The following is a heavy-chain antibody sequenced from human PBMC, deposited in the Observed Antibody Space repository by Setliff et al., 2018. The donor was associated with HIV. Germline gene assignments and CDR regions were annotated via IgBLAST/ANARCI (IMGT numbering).Heavy chain of an antibody. CDR1: GYTFTNFY. Sequence: ASVKVSCKASGYTFTNFYMHWVRQAPGQGLEWMGIINPGGGNTRYAQRFQGRVSMTRDTSTSTVYMELNSLRAEDTAVYYCARDYYDSSGYYLLDAFDIWGQGTMVTVS. J-gene: IGHJ3*02. CDR2: INPGGGNT. CDR3: ARDYYDSSGYYLLDAFDI. D-gene: IGHD3-22*01. V-gene: IGHV1-46*01.